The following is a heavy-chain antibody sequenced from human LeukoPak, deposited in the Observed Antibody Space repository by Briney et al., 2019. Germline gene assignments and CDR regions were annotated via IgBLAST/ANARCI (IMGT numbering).Heavy chain of an antibody. CDR3: ARAAGYDVDTAMVTGWYFDL. D-gene: IGHD5-18*01. Sequence: SETLSLTCTVSGGSISSYYWSWIRQPPGKGLEWIGYIYYSGSTNYNPSLKSRVTISVDTSKNQFSLRLSSVTAADTAVYYCARAAGYDVDTAMVTGWYFDLWGRGTLVTVSS. CDR2: IYYSGST. CDR1: GGSISSYY. J-gene: IGHJ2*01. V-gene: IGHV4-59*01.